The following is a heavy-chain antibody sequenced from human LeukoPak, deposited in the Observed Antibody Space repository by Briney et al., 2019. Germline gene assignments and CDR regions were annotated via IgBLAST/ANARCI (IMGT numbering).Heavy chain of an antibody. J-gene: IGHJ4*02. D-gene: IGHD3-22*01. Sequence: GASAKVSCKASGYTFTSYGISWVRQGPGQGLEWMGWISAYNGNPTYAQKLQGRVTVTTDTSTSTAYMELRSLISGDTAVYYCARAGQGYYYDTSAYYYDYWGQGTLVTVSS. CDR2: ISAYNGNP. CDR1: GYTFTSYG. V-gene: IGHV1-18*01. CDR3: ARAGQGYYYDTSAYYYDY.